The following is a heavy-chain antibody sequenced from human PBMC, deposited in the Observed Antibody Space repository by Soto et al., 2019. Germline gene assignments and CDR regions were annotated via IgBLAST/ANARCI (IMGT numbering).Heavy chain of an antibody. J-gene: IGHJ3*02. Sequence: ASVKVSCKASGYTFTSYYMHWVRQAPGQGLEWMGIINPSGGSTSYAQKFQGRVTMTRDTSTSTVYMELSSLRSEDTAVYYCASALGITGTTGRAFDIWGQGTMVPVSS. CDR3: ASALGITGTTGRAFDI. V-gene: IGHV1-46*03. CDR1: GYTFTSYY. D-gene: IGHD1-7*01. CDR2: INPSGGST.